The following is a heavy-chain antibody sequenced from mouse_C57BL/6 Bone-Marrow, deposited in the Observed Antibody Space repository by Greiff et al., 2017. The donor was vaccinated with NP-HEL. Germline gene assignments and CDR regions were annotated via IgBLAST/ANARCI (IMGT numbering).Heavy chain of an antibody. J-gene: IGHJ1*03. V-gene: IGHV5-12*01. D-gene: IGHD2-4*01. CDR3: ARPGDYDDWYFDV. CDR1: GFTFSDYY. Sequence: EVHLVESGGGLVQPGGSLKLSCAASGFTFSDYYMYWVRQTPEKRLEWVAYISNGGGSTYYPDTVKGRFTISRDNAKNTLYLQMSRLKSEDTAMYYCARPGDYDDWYFDVWGTGTTVTVSS. CDR2: ISNGGGST.